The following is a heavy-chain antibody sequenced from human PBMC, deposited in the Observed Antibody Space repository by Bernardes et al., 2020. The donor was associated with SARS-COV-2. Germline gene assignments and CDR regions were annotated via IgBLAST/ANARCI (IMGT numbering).Heavy chain of an antibody. D-gene: IGHD1-26*01. V-gene: IGHV3-74*01. CDR1: GFTLRSYW. CDR2: ISSDESST. Sequence: GGSLRLSCAASGFTLRSYWMHWVRQAPGKGLVWVSRISSDESSTSYADSVKGRFTISSDNAKNTLYLQMNSLRAEDTAVYYCARETRVGAYYYFDYWGQGTLVTVSS. CDR3: ARETRVGAYYYFDY. J-gene: IGHJ4*02.